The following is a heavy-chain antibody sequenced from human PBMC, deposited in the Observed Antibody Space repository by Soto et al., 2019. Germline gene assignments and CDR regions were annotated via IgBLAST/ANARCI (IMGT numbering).Heavy chain of an antibody. CDR1: GGTFSKFA. CDR3: ARDRVMRGNSYYYGMDV. V-gene: IGHV1-69*12. Sequence: QVQLVLSGAEVKKPGSSVKVSCKASGGTFSKFAISWVRQAPGQGLEWMGAIIPTFASPYYAQRFQGRISITADASTTTAFMEVSSLRSDDTAVYFCARDRVMRGNSYYYGMDVWGQGSTVTVSS. J-gene: IGHJ6*02. D-gene: IGHD2-8*01. CDR2: IIPTFASP.